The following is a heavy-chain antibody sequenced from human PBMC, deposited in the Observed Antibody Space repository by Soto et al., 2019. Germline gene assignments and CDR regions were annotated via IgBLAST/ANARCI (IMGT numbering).Heavy chain of an antibody. J-gene: IGHJ6*02. CDR3: ARITKSAAGADYYGLDV. CDR2: ISSSGFTI. D-gene: IGHD3-10*01. Sequence: QGPLVESGGDLVRPGGSLRLSCATSGFTFGDRYMSWIRQAPGKGLERDSYISSSGFTIYYADSVKGRCTISRDNANDSLYLQMNSLRAEDTAVYYCARITKSAAGADYYGLDVWGHGTAVIVSS. CDR1: GFTFGDRY. V-gene: IGHV3-11*01.